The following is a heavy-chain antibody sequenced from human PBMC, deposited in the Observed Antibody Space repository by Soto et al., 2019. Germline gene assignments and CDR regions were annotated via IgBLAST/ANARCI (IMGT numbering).Heavy chain of an antibody. CDR1: GFTFASYA. CDR2: TSNSGVST. Sequence: GGSLRLSCAASGFTFASYAMSWVRQAPGKGLEWVSATSNSGVSTYYADSVKGRFTVSRDNSKNTLYLQMNSLRADDTAVYYCAKDGYYYDISGYPGPLGFDPWGRGTLVTVSS. J-gene: IGHJ5*02. V-gene: IGHV3-23*01. D-gene: IGHD3-22*01. CDR3: AKDGYYYDISGYPGPLGFDP.